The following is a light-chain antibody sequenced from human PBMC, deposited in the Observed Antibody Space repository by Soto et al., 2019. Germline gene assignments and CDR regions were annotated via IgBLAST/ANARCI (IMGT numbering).Light chain of an antibody. J-gene: IGLJ1*01. CDR2: EVT. Sequence: QSVLAQPASVSGSPGQSSTISCTGSSSDVGGSKYVSWYQQYPGKAPKLVIYEVTNRPSGVSNRFSGSKSGNTASLTISGLQAEDEADYYCSSYTSSSTPYVFGSGTKVTVL. V-gene: IGLV2-14*01. CDR1: SSDVGGSKY. CDR3: SSYTSSSTPYV.